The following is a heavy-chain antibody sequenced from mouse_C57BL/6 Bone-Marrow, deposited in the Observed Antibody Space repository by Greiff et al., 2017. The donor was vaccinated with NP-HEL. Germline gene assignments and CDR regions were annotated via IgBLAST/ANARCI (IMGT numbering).Heavy chain of an antibody. CDR3: TRDETGAMDY. J-gene: IGHJ4*01. CDR1: GFTFSSYA. CDR2: IRSGGDYI. V-gene: IGHV5-9-1*02. Sequence: VQLKESGEGLVKPGGSLKLSCAASGFTFSSYAMSWVRQTPEKRPEWVGYIRSGGDYIYYADTVKGRFTISRDNARNTLYLQMSSLKSEDTAMYYCTRDETGAMDYWGQGTSVTVSS. D-gene: IGHD3-2*01.